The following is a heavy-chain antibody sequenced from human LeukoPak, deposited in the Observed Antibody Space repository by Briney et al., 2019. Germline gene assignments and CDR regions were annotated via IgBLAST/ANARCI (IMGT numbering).Heavy chain of an antibody. CDR1: GYTFTSYY. V-gene: IGHV1-46*01. Sequence: ASVKVSCKASGYTFTSYYMHLVRQAPGQGLEWMGIINPSGGSTSYAQKFQGRVTMTRDTSTSTVYMELSSLRSEDTAVYYCARVIAAAGPAIGRYFDYWGQGTLVTVSS. CDR2: INPSGGST. D-gene: IGHD6-13*01. J-gene: IGHJ4*02. CDR3: ARVIAAAGPAIGRYFDY.